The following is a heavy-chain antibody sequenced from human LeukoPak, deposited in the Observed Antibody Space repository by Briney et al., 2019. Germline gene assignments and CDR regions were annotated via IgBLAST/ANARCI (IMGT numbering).Heavy chain of an antibody. CDR1: GGSISSYY. Sequence: SGTLTLTCSVSGGSISSYYWTWMRQPPGKGLEWIGYISYSGITNYDPSLNSPVNISGDTSMNQLSLKVNSVTTADTAVYYCARLAVAGDYDHFYFYMDVWGKGTTVTVSS. CDR2: ISYSGIT. J-gene: IGHJ6*03. V-gene: IGHV4-59*01. CDR3: ARLAVAGDYDHFYFYMDV. D-gene: IGHD6-19*01.